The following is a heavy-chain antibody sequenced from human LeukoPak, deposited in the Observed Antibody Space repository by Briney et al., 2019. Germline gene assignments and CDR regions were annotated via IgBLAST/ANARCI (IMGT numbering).Heavy chain of an antibody. D-gene: IGHD6-19*01. V-gene: IGHV4-39*01. CDR2: ICYSGST. J-gene: IGHJ4*02. CDR3: ARQARLAVAGRPPPDY. Sequence: SETLSLTCNVSGGSISSSSYYWGWIRQPPGKGLEWIGSICYSGSTYYNPSLKSRVTISIDTSKKQFSLKMSSMTAADTAVYYCARQARLAVAGRPPPDYWGQGTLVTVSS. CDR1: GGSISSSSYY.